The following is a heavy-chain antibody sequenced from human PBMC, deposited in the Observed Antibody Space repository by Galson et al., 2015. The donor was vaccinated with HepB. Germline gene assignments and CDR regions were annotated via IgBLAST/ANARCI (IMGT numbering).Heavy chain of an antibody. CDR2: ISSSSSFK. D-gene: IGHD3-10*01. Sequence: SLRLSCAASGFTFSSDSMNWVRQAPGKGLEWVSSISSSSSFKFYAESVKGRFTISRDNAKNSPYLQMNSLRAEDTALYYCARDRMTMVRGVSLYGMDVWGQGTTVTVSS. J-gene: IGHJ6*02. CDR3: ARDRMTMVRGVSLYGMDV. V-gene: IGHV3-21*01. CDR1: GFTFSSDS.